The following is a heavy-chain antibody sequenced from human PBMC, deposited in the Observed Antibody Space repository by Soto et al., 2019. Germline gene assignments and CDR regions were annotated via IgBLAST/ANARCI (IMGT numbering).Heavy chain of an antibody. D-gene: IGHD3-10*01. CDR2: IIPLFGTA. J-gene: IGHJ4*02. Sequence: QVQLVQSGADVKKPGSSVKVSCQASGVTFSSETLGWVRQAPGQGLEWVGGIIPLFGTASYAQKFQGRVTITAEESTRTVYMELSSLRSDDTAVYFCATELGENPASPFDAWGQGTLVTVSS. V-gene: IGHV1-69*01. CDR3: ATELGENPASPFDA. CDR1: GVTFSSET.